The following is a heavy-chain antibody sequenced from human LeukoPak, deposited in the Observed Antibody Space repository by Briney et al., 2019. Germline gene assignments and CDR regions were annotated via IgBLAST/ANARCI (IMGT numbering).Heavy chain of an antibody. J-gene: IGHJ4*02. V-gene: IGHV3-53*01. Sequence: GGSLRLSCTVSGFTVSSNSMSWVRQAPGKGLEWVSFIYSDNTHYSDSVKGRFTISRDNSKNTLCLQMNSLRAEDTAVYYCARRAGAYSHPYDYWGQGTLVTVSS. CDR2: IYSDNT. D-gene: IGHD4/OR15-4a*01. CDR1: GFTVSSNS. CDR3: ARRAGAYSHPYDY.